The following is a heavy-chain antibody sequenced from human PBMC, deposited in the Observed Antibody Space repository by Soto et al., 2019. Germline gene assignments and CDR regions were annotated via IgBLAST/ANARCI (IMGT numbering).Heavy chain of an antibody. D-gene: IGHD6-13*01. CDR3: ARVRVYSSSWVDY. J-gene: IGHJ4*02. Sequence: QVQLVESGGGVVQPGRSLRLSCAASGFTFSSYAMHWVRQAPGKGLEWVAVISYDGSNKYYADSVKGRFTISRDNSKNTLYLQMNSLRAEDTAVYYCARVRVYSSSWVDYWGQGTLVTVSS. V-gene: IGHV3-30-3*01. CDR2: ISYDGSNK. CDR1: GFTFSSYA.